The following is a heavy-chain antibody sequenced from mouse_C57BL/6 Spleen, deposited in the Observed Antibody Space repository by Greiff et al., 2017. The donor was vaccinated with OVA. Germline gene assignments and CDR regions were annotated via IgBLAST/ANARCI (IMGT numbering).Heavy chain of an antibody. V-gene: IGHV1-42*01. CDR3: ARGGTSEAMDY. CDR2: INPSTGGT. J-gene: IGHJ4*01. Sequence: VQLQQSGPELVKPGASVKISCKASGYSFTGYYMNWVKQSPEKSLEWIGEINPSTGGTTYNQKFKAKATLTVDKSSSTAYMQLKSLTSEDSAVYYCARGGTSEAMDYWGQGTSVTVSS. D-gene: IGHD3-3*01. CDR1: GYSFTGYY.